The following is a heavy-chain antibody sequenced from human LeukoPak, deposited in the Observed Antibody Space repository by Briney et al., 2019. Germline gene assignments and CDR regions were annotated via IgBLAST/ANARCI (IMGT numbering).Heavy chain of an antibody. CDR1: GFTFSSYE. V-gene: IGHV3-48*03. Sequence: GGSLRLSCAASGFTFSSYERNWVRQAPGKGLEWVSYISSSGSTIYYADSVKGRFTISRDNAKNSLYLQMNSLRAEDTAVYYCARDGHRPLGYWGQGTLVTVSS. J-gene: IGHJ4*02. CDR3: ARDGHRPLGY. CDR2: ISSSGSTI. D-gene: IGHD3/OR15-3a*01.